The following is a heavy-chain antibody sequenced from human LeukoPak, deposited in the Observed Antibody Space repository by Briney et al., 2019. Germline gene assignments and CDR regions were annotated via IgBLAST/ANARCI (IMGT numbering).Heavy chain of an antibody. D-gene: IGHD7-27*01. Sequence: SETLSLTCTVSGGSISGYYWSWIRQPPGKGLECVGYIYYSGSINYYPSVKSRVSMSVDTSNNQFYLKLSSVTAADTAVYYCARHRNWGYWDFDLWGRGTLVSVPS. CDR2: IYYSGSI. CDR3: ARHRNWGYWDFDL. V-gene: IGHV4-59*08. J-gene: IGHJ2*01. CDR1: GGSISGYY.